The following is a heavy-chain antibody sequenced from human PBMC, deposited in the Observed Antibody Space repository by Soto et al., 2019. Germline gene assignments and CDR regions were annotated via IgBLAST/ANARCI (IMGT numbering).Heavy chain of an antibody. V-gene: IGHV4-30-4*01. CDR3: ARSIKEMATWWFDP. Sequence: PSETLSLTCTVSGGSISSGDYYWSWIRQPPGKGLEWIGYIYYSGSTYYNPSLKSRVTISVDTSKNQFSLKLSSVTAADTAVYYCARSIKEMATWWFDPWGQGTLVTVSS. CDR2: IYYSGST. J-gene: IGHJ5*02. CDR1: GGSISSGDYY. D-gene: IGHD5-12*01.